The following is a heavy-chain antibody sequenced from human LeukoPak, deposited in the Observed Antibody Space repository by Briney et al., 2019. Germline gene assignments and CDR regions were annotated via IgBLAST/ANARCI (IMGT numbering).Heavy chain of an antibody. CDR1: GFTFNIYH. J-gene: IGHJ4*02. Sequence: GGSLRLSCAASGFTFNIYHMNWVRQAPGKGLEWVSFISSSSDDIYYADSVKGRFTISRDNAKNSLYLQMNSLRAEDTAVYYCARVDHFDYWGQGTLVTVSS. V-gene: IGHV3-21*01. CDR3: ARVDHFDY. CDR2: ISSSSDDI.